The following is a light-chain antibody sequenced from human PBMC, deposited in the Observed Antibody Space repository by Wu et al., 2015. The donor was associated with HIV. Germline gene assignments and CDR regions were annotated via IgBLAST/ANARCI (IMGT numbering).Light chain of an antibody. CDR2: DAS. Sequence: AIQLTQSPSSLSASIGDRVNITCRASQDIFTYLAWYQQTPGKAPRVLIYDASTLQNGVSSRFSGSGSGTDFTLTISGLQRDDFAVYFCQQLNSFPLTFGQGSRLEIK. V-gene: IGKV1-13*02. CDR3: QQLNSFPLT. CDR1: QDIFTY. J-gene: IGKJ5*01.